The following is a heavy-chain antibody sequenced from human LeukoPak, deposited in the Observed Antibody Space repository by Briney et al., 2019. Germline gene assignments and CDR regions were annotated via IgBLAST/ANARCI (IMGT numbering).Heavy chain of an antibody. D-gene: IGHD6-13*01. Sequence: PGGSLRLSCAASGFSFSNYGMNWVRQAPGKGLEWVSGITGNGATTYYADSVKGRFTISRDNSRNTVYLQMNSLRAGDTAVYYCARGAQNVAAVDNWFDPWGQGTLVTVSS. CDR1: GFSFSNYG. CDR3: ARGAQNVAAVDNWFDP. CDR2: ITGNGATT. J-gene: IGHJ5*02. V-gene: IGHV3-23*01.